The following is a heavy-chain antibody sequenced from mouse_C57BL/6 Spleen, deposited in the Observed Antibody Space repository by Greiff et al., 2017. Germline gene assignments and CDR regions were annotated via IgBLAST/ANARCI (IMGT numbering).Heavy chain of an antibody. CDR3: ARTTYYGNYDY. CDR2: IGPANGNT. V-gene: IGHV14-3*01. Sequence: VQLQQSVAELVRPGASVKLSCTASGFNIKNSYMHWVTQRPEQGLEWIGRIGPANGNTKYAPKIQGKATLTADTSSNTAYLQLSSLTSEDTAIWYSARTTYYGNYDYWGQGTTLTVSS. D-gene: IGHD2-10*01. J-gene: IGHJ2*01. CDR1: GFNIKNSY.